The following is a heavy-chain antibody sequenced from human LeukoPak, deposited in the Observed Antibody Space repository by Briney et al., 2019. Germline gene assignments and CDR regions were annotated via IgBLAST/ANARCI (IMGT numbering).Heavy chain of an antibody. J-gene: IGHJ3*02. V-gene: IGHV1-69*05. CDR3: ARCSSTSCYTGKAFDI. CDR2: MIPIFGKA. D-gene: IGHD2-2*02. CDR1: GGTFKSYA. Sequence: GSSVNVFYKPSGGTFKSYAISCLRQAPGDRLECVVEMIPIFGKANYAQKFQGRVTITTEESTRTVYMELSSLRSEDTAVYYCARCSSTSCYTGKAFDIWGQGTMVTVSS.